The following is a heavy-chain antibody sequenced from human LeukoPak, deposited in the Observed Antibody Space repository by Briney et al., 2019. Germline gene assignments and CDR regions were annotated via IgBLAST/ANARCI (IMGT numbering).Heavy chain of an antibody. J-gene: IGHJ4*02. CDR3: AADRGEYYFDY. Sequence: SAKVSCKASGGTFSSYAITWVRQAPGQGPEWMGGIIPIFGTANYAQKFQGRVTITADKSTNTAYMELTSLRSEDTAVYSCAADRGEYYFDYWGQGTLVTVSS. CDR2: IIPIFGTA. D-gene: IGHD3-10*01. V-gene: IGHV1-69*06. CDR1: GGTFSSYA.